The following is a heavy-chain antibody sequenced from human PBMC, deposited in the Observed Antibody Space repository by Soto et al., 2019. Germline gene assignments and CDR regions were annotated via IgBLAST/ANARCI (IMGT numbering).Heavy chain of an antibody. D-gene: IGHD6-13*01. J-gene: IGHJ5*02. V-gene: IGHV3-21*01. CDR1: GFTFSSYS. CDR3: ASIAAAGIQFDP. CDR2: ISSSSSYI. Sequence: GGSLRLSCAASGFTFSSYSMNWVRQAPGKGLEWASSISSSSSYIYYADSVKGRFTISRDNAKNSLYLQMNSLRAEDTAVYYCASIAAAGIQFDPWGQGTLVTVSS.